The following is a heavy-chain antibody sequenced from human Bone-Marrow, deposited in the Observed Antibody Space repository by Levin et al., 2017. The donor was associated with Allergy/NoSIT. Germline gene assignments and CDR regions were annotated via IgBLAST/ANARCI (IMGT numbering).Heavy chain of an antibody. CDR3: ARDLTGRGGTFDY. CDR2: ISFDGSDK. CDR1: RFTFSSYA. D-gene: IGHD3-10*01. J-gene: IGHJ4*02. Sequence: PGGSLRLSCAASRFTFSSYAIGWVRQAPGKGLEWVALISFDGSDKKYADSVKGRFSISRDNSKNTLYLQMNSLRTEDTALYYCARDLTGRGGTFDYWGQGTLVTVSA. V-gene: IGHV3-30*04.